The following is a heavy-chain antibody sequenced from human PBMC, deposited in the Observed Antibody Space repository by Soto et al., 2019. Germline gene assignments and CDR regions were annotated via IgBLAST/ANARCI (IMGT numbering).Heavy chain of an antibody. V-gene: IGHV3-48*04. CDR1: GFTFSSYA. CDR3: ASGRSGYDFRGIEYYYYYGMDV. D-gene: IGHD5-12*01. CDR2: ISSSGSTI. Sequence: PGGSLRLSCAASGFTFSSYAMSWVRQAPGKGLEWVSYISSSGSTIYYADSVKGRFTISRDNAKNSLYLQMNSLRAEDTAAYYCASGRSGYDFRGIEYYYYYGMDVWGQGTTVTVSS. J-gene: IGHJ6*02.